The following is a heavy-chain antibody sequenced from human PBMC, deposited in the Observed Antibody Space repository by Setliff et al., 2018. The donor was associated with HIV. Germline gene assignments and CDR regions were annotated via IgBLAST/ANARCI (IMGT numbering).Heavy chain of an antibody. CDR2: IYTSGST. CDR1: GYSVNSDYL. CDR3: ARSGRLEPLHY. J-gene: IGHJ4*02. V-gene: IGHV4-38-2*02. Sequence: SETLSLTCTVSGYSVNSDYLWCWIRQPPGKGLEWIGHIYTSGSTNYNPSLKSRVTISVDTSKNQFSLKLSSVTAADTAVYYCARSGRLEPLHYWGQGTLVTVSS. D-gene: IGHD1-1*01.